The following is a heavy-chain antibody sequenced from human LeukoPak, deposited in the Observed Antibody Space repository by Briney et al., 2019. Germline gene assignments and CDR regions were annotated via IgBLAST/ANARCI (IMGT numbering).Heavy chain of an antibody. V-gene: IGHV3-21*01. Sequence: GGSLRLSCVASGFPFSTQSMNWVRQAPGKGLEWVSSISSSSSYIYYADSVKGRFTISRDNAKNSLYLQMNSLRAEDTAVYYCARDKGGGGSPTRAGGYFDYWGQGTLVTVSS. CDR1: GFPFSTQS. CDR2: ISSSSSYI. D-gene: IGHD2-15*01. CDR3: ARDKGGGGSPTRAGGYFDY. J-gene: IGHJ4*02.